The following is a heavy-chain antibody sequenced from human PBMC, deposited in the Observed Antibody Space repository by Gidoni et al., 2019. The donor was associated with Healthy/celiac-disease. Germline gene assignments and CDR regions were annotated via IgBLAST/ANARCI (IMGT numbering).Heavy chain of an antibody. J-gene: IGHJ4*02. D-gene: IGHD3-16*01. CDR1: GGSFSGYY. CDR2: INHSGST. CDR3: ASESGVVSFDY. V-gene: IGHV4-34*01. Sequence: QVQLQQLGAGLLKPSETLSLTCAVYGGSFSGYYWSWIRQPPGKGLEWIGEINHSGSTNYNPSLKSRVTISVDTSKNQFSLKLSSVTAADTAVYYCASESGVVSFDYWGQGTLVTVSS.